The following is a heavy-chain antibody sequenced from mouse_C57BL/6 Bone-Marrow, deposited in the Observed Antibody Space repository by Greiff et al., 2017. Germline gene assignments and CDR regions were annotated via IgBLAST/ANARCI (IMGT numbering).Heavy chain of an antibody. D-gene: IGHD1-2*01. J-gene: IGHJ1*03. Sequence: EVKLVESGPELVKPGASVKIPCKASGYTFTDYKMDWVKQSHGKSLEWIGDINPNNGGTIYNQKFKGKATLTVDKSSSTAYMELRSLTSEDTAVYDCARREITTAHFDGWGTGTTVTVSS. CDR2: INPNNGGT. CDR1: GYTFTDYK. CDR3: ARREITTAHFDG. V-gene: IGHV1-18*01.